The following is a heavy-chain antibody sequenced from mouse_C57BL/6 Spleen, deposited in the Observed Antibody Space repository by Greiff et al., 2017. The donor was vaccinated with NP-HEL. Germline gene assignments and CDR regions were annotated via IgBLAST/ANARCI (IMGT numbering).Heavy chain of an antibody. CDR1: GFTFSSYA. CDR2: ISDGGSYT. D-gene: IGHD1-1*01. J-gene: IGHJ4*01. CDR3: ATYGSSLMDY. V-gene: IGHV5-4*03. Sequence: EVKLVESGGGLVKPGGSLKLSCAASGFTFSSYAMSWVRQTPEKRLEWVATISDGGSYTYYPDNVKGRFTISRDNAKNNLYLQMSHLKSEDTAMYYCATYGSSLMDYWGQGTSVTVSS.